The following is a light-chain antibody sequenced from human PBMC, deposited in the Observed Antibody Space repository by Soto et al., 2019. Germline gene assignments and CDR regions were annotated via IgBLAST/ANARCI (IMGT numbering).Light chain of an antibody. Sequence: QSVLTQPRSVSGSPGQSVTISCTGTDSDVGRFNYVSWYLHHPGKAPKVIISDVTKRPSGVPDRFSGSKSGNTASLTISGLQPDDEGDYYCSSFGYTFDLLFGGGTKLTVL. CDR2: DVT. CDR1: DSDVGRFNY. V-gene: IGLV2-11*01. CDR3: SSFGYTFDLL. J-gene: IGLJ2*01.